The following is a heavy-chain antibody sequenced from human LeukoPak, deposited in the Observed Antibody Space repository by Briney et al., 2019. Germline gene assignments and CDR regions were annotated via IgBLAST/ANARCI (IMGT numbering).Heavy chain of an antibody. J-gene: IGHJ4*02. CDR1: GFTFSNYG. CDR3: VRRSSSGWCGDY. V-gene: IGHV3-64D*06. CDR2: ITNNGGDV. D-gene: IGHD6-19*01. Sequence: GGSLRLSGSASGFTFSNYGMHWVRQAPGKGLEYVSAITNNGGDVNYADSVKGRFTISRDNSKNTVFLQMSALRGEDTAVYFCVRRSSSGWCGDYWGQGALVTVSP.